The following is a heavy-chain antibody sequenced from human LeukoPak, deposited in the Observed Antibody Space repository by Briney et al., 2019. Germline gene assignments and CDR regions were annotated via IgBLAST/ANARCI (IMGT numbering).Heavy chain of an antibody. CDR3: ARDALSRISIFGVVSDAFDI. CDR1: GFSFNIYS. V-gene: IGHV3-48*01. CDR2: TGSMGSTI. Sequence: PGGSLRLSCSASGFSFNIYSMSWVRQSPGKGLEWIAYTGSMGSTIHYADSVKGRFTISRDNAKKSLYLQMNSLRAEDTAVYFCARDALSRISIFGVVSDAFDIWGQGTMVTVSS. D-gene: IGHD3-3*01. J-gene: IGHJ3*02.